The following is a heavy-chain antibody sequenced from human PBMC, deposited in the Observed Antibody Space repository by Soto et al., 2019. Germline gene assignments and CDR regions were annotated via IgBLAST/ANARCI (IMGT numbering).Heavy chain of an antibody. CDR3: AKDPQYYYDSYYYYGMDV. CDR1: GFTFSSYA. Sequence: GGSLRLSCAASGFTFSSYAMSWVRQAPGKGLEWVSAISGSGGSTYYADSVKGRFTISRDNSKNTLYLQMNSLRAEDTAVYYCAKDPQYYYDSYYYYGMDVWGQGTTVTVSS. J-gene: IGHJ6*02. V-gene: IGHV3-23*01. CDR2: ISGSGGST. D-gene: IGHD3-22*01.